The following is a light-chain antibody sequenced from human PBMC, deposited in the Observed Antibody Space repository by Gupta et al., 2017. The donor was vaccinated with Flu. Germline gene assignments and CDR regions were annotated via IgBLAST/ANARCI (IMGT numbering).Light chain of an antibody. Sequence: QSALTQPASASGSPGQSITISCTGTSSDVGSYNLVSWYQQHQGKAPKLMIYEGSKRPSGVSNRFSGSKSGNTASLTISGLQAEDEADYYCCSYAGSSTLVFGGGTKLTVL. CDR3: CSYAGSSTLV. J-gene: IGLJ2*01. V-gene: IGLV2-23*01. CDR1: SSDVGSYNL. CDR2: EGS.